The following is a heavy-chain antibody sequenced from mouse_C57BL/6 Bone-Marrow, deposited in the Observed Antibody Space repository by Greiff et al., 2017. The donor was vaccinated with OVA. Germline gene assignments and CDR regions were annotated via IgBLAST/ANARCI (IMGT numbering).Heavy chain of an antibody. D-gene: IGHD2-3*01. CDR2: IYPGSGST. V-gene: IGHV1-55*01. CDR3: AREERWLLRFAY. J-gene: IGHJ3*01. CDR1: GYTFTRYW. Sequence: QVQLQQPGAELVKPGASVKMSCKASGYTFTRYWITWVKQRPGQGLEWIGDIYPGSGSTNYNEKFKSKATLTVDTASSTAYMQLSSLTSEDSAVYYCAREERWLLRFAYWGQGTLVTVSA.